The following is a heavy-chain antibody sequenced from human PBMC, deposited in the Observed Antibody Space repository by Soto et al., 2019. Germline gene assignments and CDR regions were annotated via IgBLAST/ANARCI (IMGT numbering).Heavy chain of an antibody. Sequence: GGSLRLSCAASGITFSRHGMHWVRQAPDKGLEWVAVISYDGRDQYYADSVRGRFTISRDNSKNTLYLQMNSLRGEDTAVYYCTKDTGLAAPPDYYSGMDVWGQGTTVTVSS. V-gene: IGHV3-30*18. CDR3: TKDTGLAAPPDYYSGMDV. CDR1: GITFSRHG. D-gene: IGHD2-15*01. J-gene: IGHJ6*02. CDR2: ISYDGRDQ.